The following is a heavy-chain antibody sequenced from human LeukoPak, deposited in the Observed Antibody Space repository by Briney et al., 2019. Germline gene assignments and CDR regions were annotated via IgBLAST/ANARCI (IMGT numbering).Heavy chain of an antibody. CDR2: INHSGST. CDR1: GVSFSGYY. V-gene: IGHV4-34*01. J-gene: IGHJ4*02. Sequence: PSETLSLTCAVYGVSFSGYYWSWIRQPPGKGLEWIGEINHSGSTNSNPSLKSRVAISVDTSKNQFSLKLSSVTAADTAVYYCARGGIGDIVVVVAAFDYWGQGTLVTVSS. D-gene: IGHD2-15*01. CDR3: ARGGIGDIVVVVAAFDY.